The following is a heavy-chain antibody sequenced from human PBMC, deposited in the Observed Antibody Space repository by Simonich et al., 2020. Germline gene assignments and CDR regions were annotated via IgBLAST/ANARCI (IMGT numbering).Heavy chain of an antibody. Sequence: EVQLVESGGGLIQPGGSLRLSCAASGFTVSSNYMSWVRQAPGKGLEGVSVIYSGGSTSYADSGKGRFTISRDNSKNTLYLQINSLRAEDTAVYYCARWTATGYYFDYWGQGTLVTVSS. CDR3: ARWTATGYYFDY. J-gene: IGHJ4*02. CDR2: IYSGGST. CDR1: GFTVSSNY. V-gene: IGHV3-53*01. D-gene: IGHD1-1*01.